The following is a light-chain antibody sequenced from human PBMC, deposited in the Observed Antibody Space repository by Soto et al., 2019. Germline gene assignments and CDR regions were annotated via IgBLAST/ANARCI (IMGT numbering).Light chain of an antibody. Sequence: EIVLTQSPGTLSLSPGATATLSCRASQSVGRNYLAWFQQKPGQAPRLLIHGASSRAAGTPDRFSGSGSGTDFTLTISRLEPEDFAVYFCHHYGDSPIYTFGPGTKVDFK. J-gene: IGKJ3*01. CDR3: HHYGDSPIYT. CDR1: QSVGRNY. CDR2: GAS. V-gene: IGKV3-20*01.